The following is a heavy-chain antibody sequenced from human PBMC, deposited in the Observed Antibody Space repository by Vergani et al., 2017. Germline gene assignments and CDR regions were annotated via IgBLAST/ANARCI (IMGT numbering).Heavy chain of an antibody. CDR2: ISTSGST. CDR3: ARAAAAALDY. Sequence: QVQLQESGPGLVKPSQTLSLTCTVSGGSISSGSYYWSWIRQPAGKGLEWIGRISTSGSTNYNPSLKSRVTISLDTSKNQFSLKLNSLTAADTAVYYCARAAAAALDYWGQGTLVTASS. J-gene: IGHJ4*02. V-gene: IGHV4-61*02. D-gene: IGHD6-13*01. CDR1: GGSISSGSYY.